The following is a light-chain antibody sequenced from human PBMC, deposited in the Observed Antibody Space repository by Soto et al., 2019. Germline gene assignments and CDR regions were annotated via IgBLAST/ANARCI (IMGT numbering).Light chain of an antibody. Sequence: DIQMTQSPSTLSASVGDRVTITCRASQSISIWLAWYQQKPGKAPQLLIYDVSSLESGVPSRFSGSGSGTEFNRTISSLQPDDFATYYCQQYNSYPYTFGQGTTLEIK. CDR2: DVS. CDR1: QSISIW. V-gene: IGKV1-5*01. J-gene: IGKJ2*01. CDR3: QQYNSYPYT.